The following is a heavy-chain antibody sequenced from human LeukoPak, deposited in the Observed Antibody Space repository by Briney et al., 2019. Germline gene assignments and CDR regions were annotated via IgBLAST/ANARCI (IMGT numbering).Heavy chain of an antibody. CDR2: INHSGRT. V-gene: IGHV4-34*01. J-gene: IGHJ6*04. D-gene: IGHD2-8*02. CDR3: ARGPWCRSHYIEVRYYYYCMDV. Sequence: PSETPLITCAVEAGSFSGYYWSCIRQPPGNGLEGIGEINHSGRTNYNPSLKSRVTISVDTSKNQFSLKLRSVTAADTAVYYCARGPWCRSHYIEVRYYYYCMDVWGKGTTVTVSS. CDR1: AGSFSGYY.